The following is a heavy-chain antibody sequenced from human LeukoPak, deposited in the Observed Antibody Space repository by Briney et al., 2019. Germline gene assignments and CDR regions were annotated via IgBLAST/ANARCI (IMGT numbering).Heavy chain of an antibody. CDR2: IHYSGSP. Sequence: SETLSLTCTISGGSISSNYWSWIRQPPGKGLEWIGYIHYSGSPNYNPSLNSRVTISVDTSKNQFSLKLSSVTAADTAVYYCASSRPYYDILTGQTDDAFDLWGQGTIVTVSS. CDR3: ASSRPYYDILTGQTDDAFDL. V-gene: IGHV4-59*01. CDR1: GGSISSNY. J-gene: IGHJ3*01. D-gene: IGHD3-9*01.